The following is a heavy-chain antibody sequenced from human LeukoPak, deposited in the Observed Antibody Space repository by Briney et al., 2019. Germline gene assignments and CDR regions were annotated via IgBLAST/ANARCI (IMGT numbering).Heavy chain of an antibody. D-gene: IGHD3-22*01. V-gene: IGHV3-23*01. CDR3: AQPNERYYYDSSGYHY. CDR1: GFTFSSYA. Sequence: PGGSLRLSCAASGFTFSSYAMSWVPQAPGKGLEWVSAISGSGGSTYYADSVKGRFTISRDNSKNTLYLQMNSLRAEDTAVYYCAQPNERYYYDSSGYHYWGQGTLVTVSS. J-gene: IGHJ4*02. CDR2: ISGSGGST.